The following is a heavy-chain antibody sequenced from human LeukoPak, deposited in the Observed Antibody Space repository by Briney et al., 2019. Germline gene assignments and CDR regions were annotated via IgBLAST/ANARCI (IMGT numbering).Heavy chain of an antibody. Sequence: PSETLSLTCAVYGGSFSGYYWSWIRQPPGKGLEWIGEINHSGSTNYNPSLKSRVTISVDTSKNQFSLKLSSVTAADTAVYYCARGLSGYYGSGRRLDPWGQGTLVTVSS. CDR2: INHSGST. J-gene: IGHJ5*02. CDR1: GGSFSGYY. D-gene: IGHD3-10*01. CDR3: ARGLSGYYGSGRRLDP. V-gene: IGHV4-34*01.